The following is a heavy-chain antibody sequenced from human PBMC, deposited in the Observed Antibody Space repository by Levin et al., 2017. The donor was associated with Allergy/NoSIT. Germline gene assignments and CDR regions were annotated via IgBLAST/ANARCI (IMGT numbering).Heavy chain of an antibody. D-gene: IGHD5-18*01. CDR3: ARDPRQLWLSGHYSYGMDV. V-gene: IGHV1-69*01. CDR1: GGIFSSYA. J-gene: IGHJ6*02. CDR2: IIPIFGTA. Sequence: KISCKASGGIFSSYAFSWVRQAPGQGLEWMGGIIPIFGTANYAQTFQGRVTISADESTSTAYMELSSLRSEDTAVYYCARDPRQLWLSGHYSYGMDVWGQGTTVTVSS.